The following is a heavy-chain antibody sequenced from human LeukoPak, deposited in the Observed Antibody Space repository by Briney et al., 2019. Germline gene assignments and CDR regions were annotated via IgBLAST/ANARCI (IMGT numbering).Heavy chain of an antibody. CDR3: ARGTVTTSRYYYGMDV. D-gene: IGHD4-11*01. Sequence: GESLKISCKGSGYSFTSYWIGWVRQLPGNGLEWRGTIYPGDSDTRYSPSFQGQVTISADKSISTAYLQWSSLKASDTAMYYCARGTVTTSRYYYGMDVWGQGTTVTVSS. CDR1: GYSFTSYW. V-gene: IGHV5-51*01. CDR2: IYPGDSDT. J-gene: IGHJ6*02.